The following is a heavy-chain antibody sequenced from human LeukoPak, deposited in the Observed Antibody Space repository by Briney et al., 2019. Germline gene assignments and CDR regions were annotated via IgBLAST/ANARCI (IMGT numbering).Heavy chain of an antibody. Sequence: PSETLSLTCAVYGGSFSGYYWSWICQPPGKGLEWIGEINHSGSTNYNPSLKSRVTILVDTSKNQFSLKLSSVTAADTAVYYCARGLTSMPPGGYWGQGTLVTVSS. CDR2: INHSGST. J-gene: IGHJ4*02. CDR1: GGSFSGYY. D-gene: IGHD2/OR15-2a*01. V-gene: IGHV4-34*01. CDR3: ARGLTSMPPGGY.